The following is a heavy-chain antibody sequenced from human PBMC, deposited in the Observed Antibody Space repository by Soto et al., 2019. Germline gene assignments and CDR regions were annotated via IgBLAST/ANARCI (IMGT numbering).Heavy chain of an antibody. CDR1: GGSISTGGYY. CDR2: IYYSGST. V-gene: IGHV4-31*03. J-gene: IGHJ5*02. Sequence: PSETLSLTCTVSGGSISTGGYYWSWIRQHPGKGLEWIGYIYYSGSTYYNPSLKSRVTISVDTSKNQFSLKLSSVTAADTAVYYCARDSGYCSSTSCSHNCFDPWGQGTLVTVSS. CDR3: ARDSGYCSSTSCSHNCFDP. D-gene: IGHD2-2*01.